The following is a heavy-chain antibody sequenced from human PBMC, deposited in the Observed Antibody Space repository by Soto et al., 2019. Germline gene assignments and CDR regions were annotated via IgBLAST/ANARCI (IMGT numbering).Heavy chain of an antibody. J-gene: IGHJ4*02. CDR3: ERDGGAY. CDR1: GFTFSSYA. CDR2: MSYDGSNK. V-gene: IGHV3-30-3*01. D-gene: IGHD3-16*01. Sequence: QVQLVESGGGVVQPGRSLRLSCAASGFTFSSYAMHWVRRAPGKGLEWMAVMSYDGSNKYYADSVKGRFTISRDNSKNTLYLQRSSLRPEDTALYYRERDGGAYWGQGTLVIVSS.